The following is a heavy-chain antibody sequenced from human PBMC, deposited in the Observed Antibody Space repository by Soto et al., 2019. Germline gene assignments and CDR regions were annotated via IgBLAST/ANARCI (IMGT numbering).Heavy chain of an antibody. V-gene: IGHV3-33*01. CDR2: IWYDGSNK. Sequence: QVQLVESGGGVVQPGRSLRLSCEASGLTFSSYGMHWVRQAPGKGLDWVALIWYDGSNKYYGDSVKGRFTISRDNSKNTLYLQMNSLRAEDTAVYYCVRDYGSGMDCWGQGTLVTVSS. CDR3: VRDYGSGMDC. D-gene: IGHD3-10*01. J-gene: IGHJ4*02. CDR1: GLTFSSYG.